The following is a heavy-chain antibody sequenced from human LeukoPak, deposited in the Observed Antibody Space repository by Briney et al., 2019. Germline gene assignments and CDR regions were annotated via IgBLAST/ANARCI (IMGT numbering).Heavy chain of an antibody. V-gene: IGHV3-23*01. Sequence: TGGSLRLSCAASGFTFSTYAMNWVRQAPGKGLEWVSAISGSGGSTYYADSVKGRFTISRDNSKNTLYLQMNSLRAEDTAVYYCAKGGLGYCSSTSCYRLAAFDIWGQGTMVTVSS. D-gene: IGHD2-2*01. CDR2: ISGSGGST. CDR1: GFTFSTYA. CDR3: AKGGLGYCSSTSCYRLAAFDI. J-gene: IGHJ3*02.